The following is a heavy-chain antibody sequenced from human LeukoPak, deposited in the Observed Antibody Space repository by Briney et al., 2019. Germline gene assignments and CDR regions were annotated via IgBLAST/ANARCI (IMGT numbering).Heavy chain of an antibody. CDR2: ISSSSSTI. Sequence: GGSLRLSCAASGFTFSSYSMSWVRQAPGKGLEWVSYISSSSSTIYYADSVKGRFTISRDNAKNSLYLQMNILRAENTVVYYCAGGRLRYSSSSRAFDIWGQGTMVTVSS. J-gene: IGHJ3*02. CDR1: GFTFSSYS. V-gene: IGHV3-48*01. CDR3: AGGRLRYSSSSRAFDI. D-gene: IGHD6-6*01.